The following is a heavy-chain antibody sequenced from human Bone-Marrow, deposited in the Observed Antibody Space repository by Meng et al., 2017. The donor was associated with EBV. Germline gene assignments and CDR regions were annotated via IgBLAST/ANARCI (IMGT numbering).Heavy chain of an antibody. Sequence: QVERVHSGAEVKKPGASVKVSGKASGYTFTRYHMHWVRQAPGQGLEWMGIINPTGGSTNYAQKFQGRVTMTRDTSTTTVYMELSSLRSEDTAVYYCVREVLTPRDYWGQGTLVTVSS. J-gene: IGHJ4*02. D-gene: IGHD3-16*01. V-gene: IGHV1-46*01. CDR2: INPTGGST. CDR1: GYTFTRYH. CDR3: VREVLTPRDY.